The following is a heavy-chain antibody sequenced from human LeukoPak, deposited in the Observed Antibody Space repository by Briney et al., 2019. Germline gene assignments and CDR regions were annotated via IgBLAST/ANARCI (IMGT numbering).Heavy chain of an antibody. V-gene: IGHV1-2*02. J-gene: IGHJ5*02. D-gene: IGHD3-22*01. Sequence: AASVKVSCKASGYTFTGYYMHWVRQAPGQGLEWMGWINPNSGGTNYAQKFQGRVTMTRDTSISTAYMELSRLRSDDTAVYYCARGRPSSGYYGNWFDPWGQGTLVTVSS. CDR1: GYTFTGYY. CDR3: ARGRPSSGYYGNWFDP. CDR2: INPNSGGT.